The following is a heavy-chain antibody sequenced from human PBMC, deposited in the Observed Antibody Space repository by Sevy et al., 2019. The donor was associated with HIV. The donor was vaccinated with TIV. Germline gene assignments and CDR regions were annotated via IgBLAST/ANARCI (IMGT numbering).Heavy chain of an antibody. CDR3: ARELGPFDY. D-gene: IGHD6-13*01. Sequence: ASVKVSCKASGYTFTSYCINWVRQAPGQGLEWMGWINTNTGNPTYVQAFTGRFVFSLDTSVTTAYLQISSLKAEDTAVYYCARELGPFDYWGQGTLVTVSS. CDR2: INTNTGNP. J-gene: IGHJ4*02. V-gene: IGHV7-4-1*02. CDR1: GYTFTSYC.